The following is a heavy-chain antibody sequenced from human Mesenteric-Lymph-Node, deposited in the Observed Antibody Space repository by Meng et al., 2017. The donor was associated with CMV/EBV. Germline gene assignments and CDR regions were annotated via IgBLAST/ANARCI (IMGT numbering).Heavy chain of an antibody. D-gene: IGHD1-26*01. Sequence: GESLKISCAASGFSFSIYGMHWVRQAPGKGLDWVAFITYDGSPQYYADSLKGRFTISRDNSKNTLYLQMNSLRAEDTAVYYCAKVLGATKGYYYGMDVWGQGTTVTVSS. CDR3: AKVLGATKGYYYGMDV. J-gene: IGHJ6*02. CDR1: GFSFSIYG. V-gene: IGHV3-30*02. CDR2: ITYDGSPQ.